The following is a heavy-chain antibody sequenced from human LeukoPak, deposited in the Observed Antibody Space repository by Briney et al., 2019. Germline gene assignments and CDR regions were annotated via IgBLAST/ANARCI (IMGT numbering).Heavy chain of an antibody. Sequence: GGSLRLSCAASGFTFSSYAMSWVRQAPGKGLEWVSAISGSGGSTYYADSVKGRFTISRDNSKSTLYLQMNSLRAGDTAVYYCAKGGVTIFGVVMGMGAFDIWGQGTMVTVSS. CDR3: AKGGVTIFGVVMGMGAFDI. D-gene: IGHD3-3*01. CDR2: ISGSGGST. J-gene: IGHJ3*02. CDR1: GFTFSSYA. V-gene: IGHV3-23*01.